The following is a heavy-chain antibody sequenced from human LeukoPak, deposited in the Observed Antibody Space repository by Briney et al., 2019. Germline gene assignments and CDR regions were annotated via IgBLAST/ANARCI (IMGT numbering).Heavy chain of an antibody. CDR3: ARFHYAILDAFDI. D-gene: IGHD2-8*01. CDR1: GGSISSSSYY. CDR2: IYYSGST. J-gene: IGHJ3*02. V-gene: IGHV4-39*07. Sequence: SETLSLTCTVSGGSISSSSYYWGWIRQPPGKGLEWIGSIYYSGSTYYNPSLKSRVTISVDTSKNQFSLKLSSVTAADTAVYYCARFHYAILDAFDIWGQGTMVTVSS.